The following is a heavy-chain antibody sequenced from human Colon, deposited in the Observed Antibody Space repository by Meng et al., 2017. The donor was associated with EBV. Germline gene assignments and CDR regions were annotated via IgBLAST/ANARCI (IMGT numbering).Heavy chain of an antibody. CDR2: MYSNGDT. CDR3: AKSIYGDFSSCGY. Sequence: GRVEGAGGGSFQPGGSLGLSCTGSGFTVNSNYMAWVRQAPGKGLEWVAVMYSNGDTYYADSMKGRLTISRHASQNTLYLQMNSLRVEDTAVYYCAKSIYGDFSSCGYWGQGTLVTVSS. D-gene: IGHD4-17*01. J-gene: IGHJ4*02. CDR1: GFTVNSNY. V-gene: IGHV3-53*01.